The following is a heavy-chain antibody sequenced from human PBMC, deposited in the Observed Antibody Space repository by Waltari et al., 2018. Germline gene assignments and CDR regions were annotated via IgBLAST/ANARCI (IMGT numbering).Heavy chain of an antibody. Sequence: EVQLVESGGGLVQPGGSLRLSCAASGFTFSNYWMDWVRQAPGKGQEGVSNMKQDGSESHYVDSVKGRFTISRDNAQNLVYLQINSLRDEDTAVYYCSVSLNHWGQGTLVTVSS. CDR3: SVSLNH. J-gene: IGHJ5*02. V-gene: IGHV3-7*01. CDR1: GFTFSNYW. CDR2: MKQDGSES.